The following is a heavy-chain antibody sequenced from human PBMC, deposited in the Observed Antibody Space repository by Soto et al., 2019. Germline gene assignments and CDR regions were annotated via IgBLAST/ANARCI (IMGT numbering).Heavy chain of an antibody. J-gene: IGHJ4*02. D-gene: IGHD3-16*01. CDR1: DDSINSDKYY. Sequence: QLQLQESGPGLVKPSETLSLTCSVSDDSINSDKYYWGWIRQPPGKGLEWIGSIYYRGNAYYNPSLQTRVTISLENSRSQFSLKLNSVTAAASAVYFCARLGGLATLSYYFAFWGPGALVTVSS. CDR2: IYYRGNA. CDR3: ARLGGLATLSYYFAF. V-gene: IGHV4-39*01.